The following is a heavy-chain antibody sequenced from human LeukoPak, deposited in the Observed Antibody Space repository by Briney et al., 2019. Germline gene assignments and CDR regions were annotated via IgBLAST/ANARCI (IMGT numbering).Heavy chain of an antibody. CDR1: GFIFSNAW. CDR2: IKSKTDGGTT. D-gene: IGHD2-2*01. Sequence: GGSLRLSCAASGFIFSNAWMSWVRQAPGKGLEWVGRIKSKTDGGTTDYAAPVKGRFTISRDDPKNTLYLQMNSLKTEGTAVYYCATDIVVVPAAHDYWGQGTLVTAPS. J-gene: IGHJ4*02. V-gene: IGHV3-15*01. CDR3: ATDIVVVPAAHDY.